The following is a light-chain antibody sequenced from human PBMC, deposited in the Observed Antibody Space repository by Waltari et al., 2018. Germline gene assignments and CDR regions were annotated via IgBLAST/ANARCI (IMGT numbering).Light chain of an antibody. J-gene: IGKJ1*01. CDR2: HAS. V-gene: IGKV3-20*01. CDR1: ESVRKY. CDR3: QKYVNLPAT. Sequence: EAVLTQSPGTLSLSPGERATLSCRASESVRKYLAWYQQKPGQAPRLLIYHASIRATGIPDRLSGSGSGTDFSLTISRLEPEDSAVYYCQKYVNLPATFGRGTKVEIK.